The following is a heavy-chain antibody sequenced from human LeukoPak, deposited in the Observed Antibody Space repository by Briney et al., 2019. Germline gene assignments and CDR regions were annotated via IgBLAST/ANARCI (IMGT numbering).Heavy chain of an antibody. D-gene: IGHD6-19*01. V-gene: IGHV3-23*01. Sequence: GRSLRLSCAASGFTFSSYAMSWVRQAPGKGLEWVSAISGSGGSTYYADSVKGRFTISRDNSKNTLYLQMNSLRAEDTAVYYCAKVRYSSGWSDYWGQGTLVTVSS. CDR1: GFTFSSYA. J-gene: IGHJ4*02. CDR3: AKVRYSSGWSDY. CDR2: ISGSGGST.